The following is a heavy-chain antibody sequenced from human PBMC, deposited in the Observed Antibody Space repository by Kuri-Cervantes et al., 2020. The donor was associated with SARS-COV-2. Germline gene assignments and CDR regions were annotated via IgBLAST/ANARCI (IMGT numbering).Heavy chain of an antibody. V-gene: IGHV4-34*01. Sequence: GSLRLSCAVYGGSFSGYHWTWIRQRPGKGLEWVGEINHGGSTNYNPSLKSRVTISVDKSKNQFSLKLSSVTAADTAVYYCARGLGAVAGIWGQGTLVTVSS. J-gene: IGHJ4*02. CDR3: ARGLGAVAGI. CDR2: INHGGST. D-gene: IGHD6-19*01. CDR1: GGSFSGYH.